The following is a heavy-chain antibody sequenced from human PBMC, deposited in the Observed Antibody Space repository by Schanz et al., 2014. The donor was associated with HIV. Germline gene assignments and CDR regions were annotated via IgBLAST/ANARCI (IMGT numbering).Heavy chain of an antibody. CDR3: ASTEYPYTTSSDYYYGMDV. CDR1: GFTFSSYA. Sequence: QVQLVESGGGVVQPGRSLRLSCAASGFTFSSYAMHWVRQAPGKGLEWGAVIWYDGSNKYYADSVKGRFTISRDNSKNTLYLQMNSLRAEDTAVYYCASTEYPYTTSSDYYYGMDVWGQGTTVTVSS. D-gene: IGHD6-6*01. V-gene: IGHV3-33*08. CDR2: IWYDGSNK. J-gene: IGHJ6*02.